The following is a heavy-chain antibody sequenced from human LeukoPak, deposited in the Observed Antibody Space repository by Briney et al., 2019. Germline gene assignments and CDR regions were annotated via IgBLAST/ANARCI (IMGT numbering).Heavy chain of an antibody. V-gene: IGHV5-51*01. Sequence: GASLKISCKGSGYSFTSYWIGWVRQMPGKGLEWMGIIYPGDSDTRYSPSFQGQVTISADKSISTAYLQWSSLKASDTAMYCCARTYSSSWSYFDYWGQGTLVTVSS. D-gene: IGHD6-13*01. CDR3: ARTYSSSWSYFDY. CDR1: GYSFTSYW. J-gene: IGHJ4*02. CDR2: IYPGDSDT.